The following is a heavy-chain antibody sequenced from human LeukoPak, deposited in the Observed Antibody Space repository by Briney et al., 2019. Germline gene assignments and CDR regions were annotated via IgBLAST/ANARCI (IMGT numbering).Heavy chain of an antibody. CDR2: ISSSSSYI. V-gene: IGHV3-21*01. Sequence: GGSLRLSCAASGFTFSSYSMNWVRQAPGKGLEWVSSISSSSSYIFYADSVKGRFTISRDNAKNSLYLQMNSLRAEDTAVYSCARGADGVSSNSRGWFDPWGQGTLVTVSS. CDR3: ARGADGVSSNSRGWFDP. CDR1: GFTFSSYS. D-gene: IGHD2-15*01. J-gene: IGHJ5*02.